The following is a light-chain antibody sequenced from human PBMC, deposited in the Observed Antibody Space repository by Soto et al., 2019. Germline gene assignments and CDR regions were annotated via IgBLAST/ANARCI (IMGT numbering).Light chain of an antibody. CDR3: QHYNRYSGA. CDR1: QTISSW. Sequence: DIQMTQSPSTLSGSVGDRVTITCRASQTISSWLAWYQQKPGKAPKLLIYKASTLKSGVPSRFSGSGSRTEFTLTISSLQPDDFATYYCQHYNRYSGAFGQGTKVHI. V-gene: IGKV1-5*03. CDR2: KAS. J-gene: IGKJ1*01.